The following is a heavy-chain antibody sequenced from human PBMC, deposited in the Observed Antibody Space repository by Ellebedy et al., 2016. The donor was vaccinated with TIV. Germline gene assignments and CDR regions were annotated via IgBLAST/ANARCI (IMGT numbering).Heavy chain of an antibody. CDR2: ISYEGSNK. D-gene: IGHD3-10*01. J-gene: IGHJ4*02. V-gene: IGHV3-30-3*01. CDR1: GFTFSSYA. Sequence: GESLKISCAASGFTFSSYAMHWVRQAPGKGLEWVAVISYEGSNKYYADSVRGRFTISRDNSKNTLYVQMNSLRAEDTAVYYCAKVVNIMVRGVYYFDYWGQGTLVTVSS. CDR3: AKVVNIMVRGVYYFDY.